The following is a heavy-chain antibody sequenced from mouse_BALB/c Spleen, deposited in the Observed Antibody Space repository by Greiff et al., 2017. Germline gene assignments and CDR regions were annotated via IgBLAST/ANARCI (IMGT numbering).Heavy chain of an antibody. Sequence: EVHLVESGGGLVKPGGSLKLSCAASGFTFSSYTMSWVRQTPEKRLEWVATISSGGGNTYYPDSVKGRFTISRDNAKNNLYLQMSSLRSEDTALYYCARIYDGYYGGMDYWGQGTSVTVSS. CDR1: GFTFSSYT. V-gene: IGHV5-9*03. J-gene: IGHJ4*01. CDR3: ARIYDGYYGGMDY. D-gene: IGHD2-3*01. CDR2: ISSGGGNT.